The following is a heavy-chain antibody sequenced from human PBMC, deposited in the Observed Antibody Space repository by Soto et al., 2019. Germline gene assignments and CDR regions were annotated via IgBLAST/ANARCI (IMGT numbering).Heavy chain of an antibody. J-gene: IGHJ4*02. V-gene: IGHV1-8*02. D-gene: IGHD2-21*01. CDR2: VNFNSGNT. Sequence: QVQLVQSGAEVKKPGASVKVSCKTSGYTFTSFDVTWVRQAPGQGLEWMGWVNFNSGNTGYAQKFQGRVTMTRNTSISAVYMELSARRSEDTAVYYCARLPQGGAIDYWGQGTLVTVSS. CDR1: GYTFTSFD. CDR3: ARLPQGGAIDY.